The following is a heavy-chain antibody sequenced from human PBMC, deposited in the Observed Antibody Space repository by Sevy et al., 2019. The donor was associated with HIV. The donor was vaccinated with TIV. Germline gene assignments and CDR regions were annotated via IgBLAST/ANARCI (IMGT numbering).Heavy chain of an antibody. CDR3: ARDPRMYGDYLLAYFDS. Sequence: GGSLRLSCTASGFTPSTYGMHWVRQAPGKGLEWVAVIGYDGSNKYYADSVKGRFTMSRDNSKNTVFLQMDSLRVEDTAVYYCARDPRMYGDYLLAYFDSWGQGTLVTVSS. J-gene: IGHJ4*02. D-gene: IGHD2-8*01. CDR2: IGYDGSNK. V-gene: IGHV3-33*01. CDR1: GFTPSTYG.